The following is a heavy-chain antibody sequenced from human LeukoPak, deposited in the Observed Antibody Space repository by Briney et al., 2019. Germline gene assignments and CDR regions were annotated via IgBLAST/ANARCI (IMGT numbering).Heavy chain of an antibody. CDR3: ARERGSYYRDAFDI. CDR1: GGTFSSYA. CDR2: IIPILGIA. J-gene: IGHJ3*02. V-gene: IGHV1-69*04. Sequence: SVKVSCKASGGTFSSYAVSWVRQAPGQGLEWMGRIIPILGIANYAQKFQGRVTITADKSTSTAYMELSSLRSEDTAVYYCARERGSYYRDAFDIWGQGTMVTVSS. D-gene: IGHD1-26*01.